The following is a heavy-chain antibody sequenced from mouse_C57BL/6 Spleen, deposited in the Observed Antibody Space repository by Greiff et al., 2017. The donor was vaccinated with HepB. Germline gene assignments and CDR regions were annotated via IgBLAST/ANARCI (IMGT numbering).Heavy chain of an antibody. CDR3: TRARNWYFDV. CDR1: GFTFSDAW. Sequence: EVQLQESGGGLVQPGGSMKLSCAASGFTFSDAWMDWVRQSPEKGLEWVAEIRNKANNHATYYAESVKGRVTISRDDSKSSVYLQMNSLRAEDTGIYYCTRARNWYFDVWGTGTTVTVSS. D-gene: IGHD3-3*01. CDR2: IRNKANNHAT. V-gene: IGHV6-6*01. J-gene: IGHJ1*03.